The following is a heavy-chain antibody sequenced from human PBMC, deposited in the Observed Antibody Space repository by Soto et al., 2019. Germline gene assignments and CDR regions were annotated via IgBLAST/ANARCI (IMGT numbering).Heavy chain of an antibody. D-gene: IGHD4-4*01. CDR1: GYTFTSYA. V-gene: IGHV1-3*01. CDR2: INAGNGNT. Sequence: ASVQVSCAASGYTFTSYAMHCVRQAPGQRLEWMGWINAGNGNTKYSQKFQGRVTITRDTSASTAYMELSSLRSEDTAVYYCARRRTTPRSFHYGMDVWGQGTTVTV. CDR3: ARRRTTPRSFHYGMDV. J-gene: IGHJ6*02.